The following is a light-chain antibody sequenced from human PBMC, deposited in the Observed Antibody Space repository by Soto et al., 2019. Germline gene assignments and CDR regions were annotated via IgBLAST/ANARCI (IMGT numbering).Light chain of an antibody. J-gene: IGLJ2*01. CDR3: QSYDSTLSVV. CDR1: SSNIGAGYD. CDR2: GNN. V-gene: IGLV1-40*01. Sequence: QSVLTQPPSVSGAPGQRVTISCTGSSSNIGAGYDVHWYQQLPGTAPKLLIYGNNNRPSGVPDRSSGSKSGTSASLAITGLQAEDEADYYCQSYDSTLSVVFGGGTKVTVL.